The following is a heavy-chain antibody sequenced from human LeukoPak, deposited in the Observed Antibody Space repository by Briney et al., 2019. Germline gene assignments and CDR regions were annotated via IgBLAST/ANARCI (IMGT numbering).Heavy chain of an antibody. J-gene: IGHJ4*02. Sequence: GGSLRLSCAASGFISSKYWMLWVRQAPGKGLESVSRINTDGTVTTYADSVKGRFTVSRDNADNTMFLQMNSVRDEDTAVYYCATKQWLAPPPDSWGQGTPVTVSS. CDR1: GFISSKYW. D-gene: IGHD6-19*01. CDR2: INTDGTVT. CDR3: ATKQWLAPPPDS. V-gene: IGHV3-74*01.